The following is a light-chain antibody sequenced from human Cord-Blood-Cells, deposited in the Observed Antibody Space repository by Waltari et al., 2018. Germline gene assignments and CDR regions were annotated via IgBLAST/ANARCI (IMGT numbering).Light chain of an antibody. J-gene: IGLJ3*02. Sequence: QSVLTQPPSASGTPGQRVTISCSGSSANIGSNYVYWYPQLPGTAPKLLIYRNNQRPSGGPDRFSGSKSGTSSSLAISGLRSEDEADYYCAACDDSLSGPVFGGGTKLTVL. CDR3: AACDDSLSGPV. CDR2: RNN. CDR1: SANIGSNY. V-gene: IGLV1-47*01.